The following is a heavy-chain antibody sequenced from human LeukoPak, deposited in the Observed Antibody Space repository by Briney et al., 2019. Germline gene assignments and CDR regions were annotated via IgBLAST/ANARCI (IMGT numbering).Heavy chain of an antibody. CDR1: GYTFTGYY. CDR3: ARAKPKNMVRGLIMRRESRYYFDY. Sequence: ASVKVSCKASGYTFTGYYMHWVRQAPGQGLEWMGWINPNSGGTNYAQKFQGRVTMTRDTSISTAYMELRRLRFDDTAVYYCARAKPKNMVRGLIMRRESRYYFDYWGQGTLVTVSS. V-gene: IGHV1-2*02. CDR2: INPNSGGT. J-gene: IGHJ4*02. D-gene: IGHD3-10*01.